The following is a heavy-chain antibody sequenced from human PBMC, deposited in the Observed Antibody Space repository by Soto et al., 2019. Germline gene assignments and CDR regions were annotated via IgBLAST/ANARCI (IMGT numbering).Heavy chain of an antibody. Sequence: GGSLRLSCAASGFIFSHYNMHWVRQAPGKGLEWVSSITGSSDYIDYADSMKGRFTISRDNSKNSLYLQMNSLRAEDSAVYYCARKPATTGYYYYGMDVWGQGTTVTVS. CDR2: ITGSSDYI. J-gene: IGHJ6*02. V-gene: IGHV3-21*01. D-gene: IGHD4-17*01. CDR1: GFIFSHYN. CDR3: ARKPATTGYYYYGMDV.